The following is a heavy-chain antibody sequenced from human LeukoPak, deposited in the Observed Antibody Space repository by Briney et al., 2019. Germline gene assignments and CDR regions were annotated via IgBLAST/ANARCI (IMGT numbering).Heavy chain of an antibody. V-gene: IGHV4-39*07. CDR1: GDSISSSGYY. Sequence: SETLSLTCTVSGDSISSSGYYWGWIRQPPGKGLEWIGSIYYSGSIYYNPSLKSRVTISVDTSKNQFSLKLTSVTAADTAVYYCARDSYSSTWYPSYYFDYWGQGTLVTVSS. CDR2: IYYSGSI. CDR3: ARDSYSSTWYPSYYFDY. J-gene: IGHJ4*02. D-gene: IGHD6-13*01.